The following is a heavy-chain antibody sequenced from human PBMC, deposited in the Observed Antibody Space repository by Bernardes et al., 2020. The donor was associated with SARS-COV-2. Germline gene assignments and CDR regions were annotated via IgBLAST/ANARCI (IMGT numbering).Heavy chain of an antibody. CDR1: GFTFGAYA. CDR3: AKSSNTWPNFDY. CDR2: VSGSGATT. Sequence: GSLRLSCAASGFTFGAYAMNWVRQVPGRGLEWVSTVSGSGATTHYADSVKGRFTISRDSSKNTLYLQMNSLRAEDTAVYYCAKSSNTWPNFDYWGQGTLVTVSS. V-gene: IGHV3-23*01. J-gene: IGHJ4*02.